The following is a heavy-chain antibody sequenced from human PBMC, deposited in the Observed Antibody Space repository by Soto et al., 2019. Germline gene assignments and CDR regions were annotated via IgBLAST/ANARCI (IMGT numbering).Heavy chain of an antibody. CDR2: INPNSGGT. CDR3: ARGHINYYDNSGYYSSFDY. Sequence: GASVKVSCKASGYTFTGYYMHWVRQAPGQGLEWMGWINPNSGGTNYAQKFQGRVTMTRDTSISTAYMELSRLRSDDTAVYYCARGHINYYDNSGYYSSFDYWGQGTLVTVSS. J-gene: IGHJ4*02. CDR1: GYTFTGYY. D-gene: IGHD3-22*01. V-gene: IGHV1-2*02.